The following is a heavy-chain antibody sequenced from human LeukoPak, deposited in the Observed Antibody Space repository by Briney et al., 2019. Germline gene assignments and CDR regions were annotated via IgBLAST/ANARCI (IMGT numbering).Heavy chain of an antibody. V-gene: IGHV3-23*01. CDR2: ITGSGGRT. Sequence: GGCLRLSCAASGFTFSSYAMSSVRQAPGKGLEWVSAITGSGGRTYYADSVKSRFTTSTDNSKNTLYLQMNSLRAEYTAVYYCAKDPNKPAAIFAWFDPWGQGTLVTVSS. J-gene: IGHJ5*02. CDR3: AKDPNKPAAIFAWFDP. D-gene: IGHD2-2*02. CDR1: GFTFSSYA.